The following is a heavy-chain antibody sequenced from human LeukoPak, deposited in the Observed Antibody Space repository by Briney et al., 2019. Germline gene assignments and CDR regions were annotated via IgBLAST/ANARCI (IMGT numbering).Heavy chain of an antibody. CDR1: GFTFSSYE. CDR2: ISSSGSTI. V-gene: IGHV3-48*03. J-gene: IGHJ3*02. D-gene: IGHD3-10*01. CDR3: ARGYYGSGSSYPDAFHI. Sequence: GGSLRLSCAASGFTFSSYEMNWVRQAPGKGLEWVSYISSSGSTIYYADSVKGRFTISRDNAKNSLYLQMNSLRAEDTAVYYCARGYYGSGSSYPDAFHIWGQGTMVTVSS.